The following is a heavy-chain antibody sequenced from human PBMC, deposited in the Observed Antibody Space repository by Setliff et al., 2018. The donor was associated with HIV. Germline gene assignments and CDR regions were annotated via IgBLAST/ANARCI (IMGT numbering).Heavy chain of an antibody. Sequence: SETLSLTCAVSGVSISSVTFSWSWIRQHPGKGLEWIGYIFHSGTTYYKPSLKSRAMISVDTSKNQFSLNLSSVTAADTAVYYCATSAAGSDAFEIWGQGTMVTVSS. CDR1: GVSISSVTFS. D-gene: IGHD6-19*01. CDR2: IFHSGTT. V-gene: IGHV4-31*11. J-gene: IGHJ3*02. CDR3: ATSAAGSDAFEI.